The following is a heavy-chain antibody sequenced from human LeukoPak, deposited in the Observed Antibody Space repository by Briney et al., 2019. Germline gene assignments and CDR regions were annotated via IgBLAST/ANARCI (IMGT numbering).Heavy chain of an antibody. CDR2: IYYTGST. D-gene: IGHD6-13*01. CDR1: GGSITSYY. CDR3: ARHGRGAAAGSDY. Sequence: SEPLSLTCTVSGGSITSYYWSWIRQPPGKGLEWIGYIYYTGSTNYNPSLKSRVTISVDTSKHPFSLKLSSVTAADTAVYYCARHGRGAAAGSDYWGQGTLVTVSS. J-gene: IGHJ4*02. V-gene: IGHV4-59*08.